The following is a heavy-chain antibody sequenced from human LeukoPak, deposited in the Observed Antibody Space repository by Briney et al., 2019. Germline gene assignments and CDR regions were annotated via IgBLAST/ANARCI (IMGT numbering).Heavy chain of an antibody. J-gene: IGHJ4*02. CDR3: AKDAQTPYLEEWGGATAHFDY. Sequence: PGGSLRLSCAASGFTFSSYGMSWVRQAPGKGLEWVSAISGSGGSTYYADSVKGRFTISRDNSKNTLYLQMNSLRAEGTAVYYCAKDAQTPYLEEWGGATAHFDYWGQGTLVTVSS. V-gene: IGHV3-23*01. CDR2: ISGSGGST. CDR1: GFTFSSYG. D-gene: IGHD1-26*01.